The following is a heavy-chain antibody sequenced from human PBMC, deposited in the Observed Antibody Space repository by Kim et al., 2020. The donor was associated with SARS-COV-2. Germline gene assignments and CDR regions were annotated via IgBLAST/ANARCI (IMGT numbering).Heavy chain of an antibody. Sequence: VKGRFTISRDNAKNSLYLQMNSLRAEDTALYYCAKDINVLLWFGESGFDYWGQGTLVTVSS. J-gene: IGHJ4*02. V-gene: IGHV3-9*01. CDR3: AKDINVLLWFGESGFDY. D-gene: IGHD3-10*01.